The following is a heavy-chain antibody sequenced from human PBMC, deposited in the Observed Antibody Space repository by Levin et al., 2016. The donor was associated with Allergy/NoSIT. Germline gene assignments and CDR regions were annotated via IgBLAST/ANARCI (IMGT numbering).Heavy chain of an antibody. CDR3: VKEYDSSGYYSWYS. Sequence: GESLKISCAASGFTFSSYAMHWVRQAPGKGLEWVAVISYDGSNKYYADSVKGRFTISRDNSKNTVYLQMSTLRAEDSAVYYCVKEYDSSGYYSWYSWGQGTPVTVSS. V-gene: IGHV3-30*04. CDR2: ISYDGSNK. J-gene: IGHJ5*02. CDR1: GFTFSSYA. D-gene: IGHD3-22*01.